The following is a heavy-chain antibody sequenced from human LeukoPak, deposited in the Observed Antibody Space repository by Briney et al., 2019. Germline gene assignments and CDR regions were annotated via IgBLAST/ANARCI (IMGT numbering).Heavy chain of an antibody. V-gene: IGHV1-18*01. CDR2: ISAYNGNT. D-gene: IGHD3-22*01. CDR1: GYTFTSYG. Sequence: ASVKVSCKASGYTFTSYGISWVRQAPGQGLEWMGWISAYNGNTNYTQKLQGRVTMTTDTSTSTAYMELRSLRSDDTAVYYCARDGYYDSSGYYYHFDYWGQGTLVTVSS. J-gene: IGHJ4*02. CDR3: ARDGYYDSSGYYYHFDY.